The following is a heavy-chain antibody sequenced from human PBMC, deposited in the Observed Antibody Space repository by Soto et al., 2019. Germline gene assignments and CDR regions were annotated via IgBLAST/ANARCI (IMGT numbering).Heavy chain of an antibody. Sequence: QVQLQESGPGLVKPSGTLSLTCAVSSGSISSSTWWTWVRQPPGKGLEWIGDIYHSGSTNYNPSLTSRVTISVDKSKNQFSLKLSSVTAADTAVYYCASRSVTTSAFDIWGQGTMVTVSS. V-gene: IGHV4-4*02. CDR1: SGSISSSTW. D-gene: IGHD4-17*01. J-gene: IGHJ3*02. CDR2: IYHSGST. CDR3: ASRSVTTSAFDI.